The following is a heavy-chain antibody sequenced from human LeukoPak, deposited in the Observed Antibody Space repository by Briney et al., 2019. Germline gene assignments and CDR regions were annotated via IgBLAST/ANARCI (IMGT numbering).Heavy chain of an antibody. CDR2: ISGSGGST. Sequence: GGSLRLSCAASGFTFSSYAMSWVRQAPGKGLEWVSAISGSGGSTYYADSVEGRFTISRDNPRNTLYLQMNSLRDDDTAVYYCAIMHGYYDGSGYWVQWGQGTLVTVSS. CDR1: GFTFSSYA. J-gene: IGHJ4*02. D-gene: IGHD3-22*01. V-gene: IGHV3-23*01. CDR3: AIMHGYYDGSGYWVQ.